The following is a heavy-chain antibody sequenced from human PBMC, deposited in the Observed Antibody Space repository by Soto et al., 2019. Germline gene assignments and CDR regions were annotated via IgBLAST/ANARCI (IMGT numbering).Heavy chain of an antibody. CDR2: IYYSGST. CDR1: GGSISSYY. CDR3: ARGELLVPYYFDY. J-gene: IGHJ4*02. D-gene: IGHD1-26*01. Sequence: SETLSLTCTGSGGSISSYYWSWIRQPPGKGLEWIGYIYYSGSTNYNPSLKSRVTISVDTSKNQFSLKLSSVTAADTAVYYCARGELLVPYYFDYWGQGTLVTVSS. V-gene: IGHV4-59*01.